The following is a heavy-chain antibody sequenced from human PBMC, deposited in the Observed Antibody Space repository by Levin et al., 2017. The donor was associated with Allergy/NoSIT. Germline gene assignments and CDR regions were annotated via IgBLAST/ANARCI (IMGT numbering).Heavy chain of an antibody. CDR1: GYTFTDYY. V-gene: IGHV1-2*02. CDR2: MNPNSGGT. D-gene: IGHD3-16*02. CDR3: ARELSGDPYYCYAMDV. J-gene: IGHJ6*02. Sequence: PGGSLRPSCKASGYTFTDYYFHWVRQAPGQGLEWMGWMNPNSGGTNSAQKFQGRVSMTRDTSISTAYMELRRLRSDDTAVYYCARELSGDPYYCYAMDVWGQGTSVTVSS.